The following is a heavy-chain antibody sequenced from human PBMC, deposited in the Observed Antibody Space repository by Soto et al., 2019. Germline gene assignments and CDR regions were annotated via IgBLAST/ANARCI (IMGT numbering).Heavy chain of an antibody. Sequence: QLQLQESGSGLVKPSQTLSLTCAVSGGSISSGGYSWSWIRQPPGKGLEWIGYMSHSGSTYYNPSLKSRVTISIDRSKNQFSLKLSSVTAADTAVYYCARASVDRAMVTGLFDYWGQGTLVTVSS. J-gene: IGHJ4*02. D-gene: IGHD5-18*01. CDR2: MSHSGST. V-gene: IGHV4-30-2*01. CDR3: ARASVDRAMVTGLFDY. CDR1: GGSISSGGYS.